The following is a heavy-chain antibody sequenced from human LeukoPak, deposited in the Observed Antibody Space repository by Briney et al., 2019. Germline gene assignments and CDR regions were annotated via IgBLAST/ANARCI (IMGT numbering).Heavy chain of an antibody. CDR3: VRVGGASSILSAFDI. D-gene: IGHD6-6*01. CDR1: GGSINSYY. Sequence: PSETLSLTCTVSGGSINSYYWSWIRQPPGKGLEWIGYIYYSETINYNLSLTSRVTISLDTSKNQVSLKLTSVTAADTAVYYCVRVGGASSILSAFDIWGQGAMVTVSS. V-gene: IGHV4-59*01. CDR2: IYYSETI. J-gene: IGHJ3*02.